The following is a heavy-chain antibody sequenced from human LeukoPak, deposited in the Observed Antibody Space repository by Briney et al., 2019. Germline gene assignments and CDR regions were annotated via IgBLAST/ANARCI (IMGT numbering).Heavy chain of an antibody. D-gene: IGHD2-8*01. Sequence: ASVKVSCKASGYTFTSYGISWVRQAPGQGLKWMGWISAYNGNTNYAQKLQGRVTMTTDTSTSTAYMELRSLRSDDTAVYYCARDYCTNGVCYNYYYYGMDVWGQGTTVTVSS. J-gene: IGHJ6*02. CDR3: ARDYCTNGVCYNYYYYGMDV. CDR1: GYTFTSYG. CDR2: ISAYNGNT. V-gene: IGHV1-18*01.